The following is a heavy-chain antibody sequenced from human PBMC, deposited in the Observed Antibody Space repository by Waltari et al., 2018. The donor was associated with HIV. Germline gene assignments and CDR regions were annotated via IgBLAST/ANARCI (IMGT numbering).Heavy chain of an antibody. J-gene: IGHJ5*02. D-gene: IGHD3-16*02. CDR2: IYWDDDK. CDR1: GFSLSTSGVG. V-gene: IGHV2-5*02. Sequence: QITLKESGPTLVKPTQTLTLTCTFSGFSLSTSGVGVGWIRQPPGKALEWLALIYWDDDKRYSPSLKSRLTITKDTSKNQVVLTMTNMDPVDTATYYCAHRPEPYVWGSYRSDWFDPWGQGTLVTVSS. CDR3: AHRPEPYVWGSYRSDWFDP.